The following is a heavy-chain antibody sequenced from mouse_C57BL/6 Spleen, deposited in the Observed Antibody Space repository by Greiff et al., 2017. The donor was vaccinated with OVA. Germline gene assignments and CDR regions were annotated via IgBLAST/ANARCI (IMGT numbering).Heavy chain of an antibody. V-gene: IGHV1-72*01. J-gene: IGHJ2*01. D-gene: IGHD2-10*02. CDR1: GYTFTSYW. CDR2: IDPNSGGT. Sequence: QVHVKQPGAELVKPGASVKLSCKASGYTFTSYWMHWVKQRPGRGLEWIGRIDPNSGGTKYNEKFKSKATLTVDKPSSTAYMQLSSLTSEDSAVYYCAVYGLRGDYFDYWGQGTTLTVSS. CDR3: AVYGLRGDYFDY.